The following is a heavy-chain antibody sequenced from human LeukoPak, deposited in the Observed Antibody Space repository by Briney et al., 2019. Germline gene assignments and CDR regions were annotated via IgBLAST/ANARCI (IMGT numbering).Heavy chain of an antibody. CDR2: ISSSGSTI. Sequence: GGSLRLSCAASGFTFSDYYMSWTRQAPGKGLEWVSYISSSGSTIYYADSVKGRFTISRDNAKNSLYLQMNSLRAEDTAVYYCARDRRIYDSSSYSLDYWGQGTLVTVSS. CDR3: ARDRRIYDSSSYSLDY. CDR1: GFTFSDYY. D-gene: IGHD3-22*01. J-gene: IGHJ4*02. V-gene: IGHV3-11*01.